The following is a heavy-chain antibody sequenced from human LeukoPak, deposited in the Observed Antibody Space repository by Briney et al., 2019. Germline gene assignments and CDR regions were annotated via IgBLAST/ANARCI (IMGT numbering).Heavy chain of an antibody. V-gene: IGHV3-7*04. J-gene: IGHJ4*02. CDR1: GFTFTNNW. CDR2: INQDGSEK. Sequence: GGSLRLSCAASGFTFTNNWMSWVRQAPGKGLEWVANINQDGSEKNYVDSVKGRFPIPRETAKSSLYLQMNSLRGEDAAVYYCARDRLIDYWGQGTLVTVSS. CDR3: ARDRLIDY. D-gene: IGHD2-8*01.